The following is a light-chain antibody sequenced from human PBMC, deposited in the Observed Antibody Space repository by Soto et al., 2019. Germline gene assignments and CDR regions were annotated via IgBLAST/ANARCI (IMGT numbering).Light chain of an antibody. Sequence: EIVLTQSPGTLSLSPGERATLSCRASQSVSSSYLGWYQQKPGQAPRLLIYGASSRATGIPDRFSGSGSGPDFTLTISRLEPEDFAVYYCQQYGSSSYTFGQGTKLVIK. CDR1: QSVSSSY. CDR2: GAS. J-gene: IGKJ2*01. CDR3: QQYGSSSYT. V-gene: IGKV3-20*01.